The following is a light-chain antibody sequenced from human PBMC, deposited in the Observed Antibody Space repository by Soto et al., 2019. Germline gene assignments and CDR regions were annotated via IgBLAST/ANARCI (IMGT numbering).Light chain of an antibody. CDR3: QQYNNWWT. Sequence: EIVMTQSPATLSVSPGERATLSCRASQSVSSNLAWYQQKPGQAPRLLIYGATTRATGIPVRFSGGGSGTEFTLTISSLQSEDFAVYYCQQYNNWWTFGPGTKVEIK. CDR2: GAT. CDR1: QSVSSN. J-gene: IGKJ1*01. V-gene: IGKV3-15*01.